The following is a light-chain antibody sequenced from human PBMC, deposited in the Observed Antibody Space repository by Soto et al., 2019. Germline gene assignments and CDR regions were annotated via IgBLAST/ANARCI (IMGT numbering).Light chain of an antibody. CDR3: QQSYNNPKT. V-gene: IGKV1-39*01. CDR1: QSIANY. J-gene: IGKJ1*01. Sequence: QMTQSPASLSASVGDRVTITCRASQSIANYLNWYRQKPGKAPKLLIYAASTLESGVPSRFSGSGSGTDFTLTISSLQPEDFATYYCQQSYNNPKTFGQGTKVDIK. CDR2: AAS.